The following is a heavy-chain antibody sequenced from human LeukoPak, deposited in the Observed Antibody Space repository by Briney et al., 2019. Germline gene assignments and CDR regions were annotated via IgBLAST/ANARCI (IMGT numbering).Heavy chain of an antibody. CDR3: ARGGSYVWGSYRLKSWFDP. D-gene: IGHD3-16*02. CDR2: TYYSGTT. Sequence: PSETLSLTCTVSGGSISSYYWNWIRQPPGKGLEWIGFTYYSGTTNYNPSLKSRVTISVDTSKNQFSLKLSSVTAADTAVYYCARGGSYVWGSYRLKSWFDPWGQGTLATVSS. V-gene: IGHV4-59*01. CDR1: GGSISSYY. J-gene: IGHJ5*02.